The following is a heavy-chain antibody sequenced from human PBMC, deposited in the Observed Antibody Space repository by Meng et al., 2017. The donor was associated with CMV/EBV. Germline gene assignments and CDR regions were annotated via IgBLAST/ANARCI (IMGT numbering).Heavy chain of an antibody. Sequence: GESLKISCAASGFTFSSYAMSWVRQAPGKGLEWVSAISGSGGSTYYADSVKGRFTISRDNSKNTLYLQMNSLRAEDTAVYYCAKDFRELRDYSINTFDYWGQGTLVTAPQ. J-gene: IGHJ4*02. V-gene: IGHV3-23*01. D-gene: IGHD2-15*01. CDR3: AKDFRELRDYSINTFDY. CDR2: ISGSGGST. CDR1: GFTFSSYA.